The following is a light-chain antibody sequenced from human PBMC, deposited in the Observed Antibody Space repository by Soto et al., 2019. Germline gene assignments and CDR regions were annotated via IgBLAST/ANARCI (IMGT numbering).Light chain of an antibody. Sequence: EIVLTQSPATLSLSPGERATLSCRASQSIGSYLAWCQQKPGQAPRLLIYDTSNRATAIPARFSGSGSGTDFTLTISSLEPEDLAVYYCQQRSSWPLFTFGPGTKVNLK. CDR3: QQRSSWPLFT. V-gene: IGKV3-11*01. J-gene: IGKJ3*01. CDR1: QSIGSY. CDR2: DTS.